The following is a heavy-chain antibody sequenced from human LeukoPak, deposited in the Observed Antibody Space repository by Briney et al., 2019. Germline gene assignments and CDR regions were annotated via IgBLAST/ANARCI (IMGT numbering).Heavy chain of an antibody. CDR3: ARVGAENYDILTGYPRGNWFDP. CDR1: GFTVSSNY. D-gene: IGHD3-9*01. Sequence: GGSLRLSCAASGFTVSSNYMSWVRQAPGKGLEWVSVIYSGGSTYYADSVKGRFTISRDNSKNTLYLQMYSLRAEDTAVYYCARVGAENYDILTGYPRGNWFDPWGQGTLVTVSS. V-gene: IGHV3-66*01. J-gene: IGHJ5*02. CDR2: IYSGGST.